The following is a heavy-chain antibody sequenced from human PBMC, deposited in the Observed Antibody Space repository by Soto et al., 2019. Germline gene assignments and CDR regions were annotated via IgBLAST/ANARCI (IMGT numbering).Heavy chain of an antibody. CDR3: AKTLKLADTAYYSYGMEV. Sequence: QVQLVESGGGVVQPGRSLRLSCAASGFTFSSYGMHWVRQAPGKGLEWVAVISYDGSNKYYADSVKGRFTISRDNSKKPWYQKINRVKAEDTAVYYCAKTLKLADTAYYSYGMEVWAQGTT. CDR1: GFTFSSYG. J-gene: IGHJ6*02. CDR2: ISYDGSNK. V-gene: IGHV3-30*18.